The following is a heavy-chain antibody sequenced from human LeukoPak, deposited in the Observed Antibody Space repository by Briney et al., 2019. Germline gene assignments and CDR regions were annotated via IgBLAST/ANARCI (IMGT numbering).Heavy chain of an antibody. J-gene: IGHJ3*01. Sequence: ASVKVSCKASGYSFSAYTVSWVRQAPGQGLEWMALITVYNNKTDYAQKFEGRVTVTTDTSTSTAYMELRSLTSDDTAVYYCARQRFGDVHAFDVWGQGAVVSVS. D-gene: IGHD3-10*01. CDR2: ITVYNNKT. V-gene: IGHV1-18*01. CDR3: ARQRFGDVHAFDV. CDR1: GYSFSAYT.